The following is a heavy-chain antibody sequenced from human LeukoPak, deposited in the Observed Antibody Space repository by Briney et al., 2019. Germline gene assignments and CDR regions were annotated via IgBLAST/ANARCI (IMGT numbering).Heavy chain of an antibody. CDR1: GFTFSDYS. V-gene: IGHV3-48*04. CDR3: ARDHRYAFDN. Sequence: GSLRLSCAASGFTFSDYSMNWVRQAPGKGLEWISYVGISSGNTKSADSVKGRFTISGDSAKNSVFLQMNNLRVEHTAVYYCARDHRYAFDNWGQGTLGTVSS. CDR2: VGISSGNT. J-gene: IGHJ4*02. D-gene: IGHD5-12*01.